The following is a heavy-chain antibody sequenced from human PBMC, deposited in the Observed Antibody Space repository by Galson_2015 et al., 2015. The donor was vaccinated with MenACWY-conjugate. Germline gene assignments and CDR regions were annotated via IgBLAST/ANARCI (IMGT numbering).Heavy chain of an antibody. Sequence: SVKVSCKASGGTFSSYGISWVRQAPGQGLEWMGAIIPIFSAANYAQRFQGRVTMTADESTTTAYMELSSLRSEVTAVYYCARDGHSSTWNQYNWFDPWGQATLVTVSS. V-gene: IGHV1-69*13. CDR2: IIPIFSAA. D-gene: IGHD6-13*01. CDR3: ARDGHSSTWNQYNWFDP. CDR1: GGTFSSYG. J-gene: IGHJ5*02.